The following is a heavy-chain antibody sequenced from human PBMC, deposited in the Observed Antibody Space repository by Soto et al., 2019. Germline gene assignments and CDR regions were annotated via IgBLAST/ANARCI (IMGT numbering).Heavy chain of an antibody. J-gene: IGHJ4*02. CDR2: ISAYNGNT. D-gene: IGHD6-6*01. Sequence: GASVKVSCKASGYTFTSYGISWVRQAPGQGLEWMGWISAYNGNTYYADSVKGRFTISRDNSKNTLYLQMNSLRAEDTAVYYCAKDSYSSSSGSHWGQGTLVTVSS. CDR3: AKDSYSSSSGSH. V-gene: IGHV1-18*01. CDR1: GYTFTSYG.